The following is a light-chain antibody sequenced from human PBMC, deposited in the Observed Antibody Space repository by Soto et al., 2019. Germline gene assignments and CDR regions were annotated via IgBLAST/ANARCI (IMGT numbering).Light chain of an antibody. CDR1: SSNIGAGFD. V-gene: IGLV1-40*01. J-gene: IGLJ2*01. CDR2: NNN. CDR3: QSYDNSLSGVV. Sequence: QSVLTQPPSVSGAPGQRVTISCTGSSSNIGAGFDVHWYQHLPGTAPKLLIYNNNNRPSGVPVRFSGSKSGTSASLAITGLQDEDEADYYCQSYDNSLSGVVFGGGTKVTVL.